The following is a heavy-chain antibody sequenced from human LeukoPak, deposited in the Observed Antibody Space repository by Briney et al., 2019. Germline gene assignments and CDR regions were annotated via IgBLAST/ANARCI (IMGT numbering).Heavy chain of an antibody. CDR2: FDPEDGEA. CDR1: GYTFTSYD. J-gene: IGHJ4*02. D-gene: IGHD2-15*01. Sequence: ASVKVSCKASGYTFTSYDINWVRQATGQGLEWMGGFDPEDGEAIYAQKFQGRVTMTEDTSTDTAYMELSSLRSEDTAVYYCATFHSRGSGHHYWGQGTLVTVSS. CDR3: ATFHSRGSGHHY. V-gene: IGHV1-24*01.